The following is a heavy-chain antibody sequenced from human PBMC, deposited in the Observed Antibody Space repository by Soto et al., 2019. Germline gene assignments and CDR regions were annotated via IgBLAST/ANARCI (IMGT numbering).Heavy chain of an antibody. CDR1: GDSISTDKW. J-gene: IGHJ6*02. CDR3: ARDWSNYVGSDYGIDV. Sequence: PSETLSLTCTVSGDSISTDKWWSWVRQPPGKGLEWIGEIWHGGNTNYSPSLKSRVTLSLDKSNNQFSLRLTSVTAADTAVYYCARDWSNYVGSDYGIDVWGQGTTVTVSS. D-gene: IGHD4-4*01. V-gene: IGHV4-4*02. CDR2: IWHGGNT.